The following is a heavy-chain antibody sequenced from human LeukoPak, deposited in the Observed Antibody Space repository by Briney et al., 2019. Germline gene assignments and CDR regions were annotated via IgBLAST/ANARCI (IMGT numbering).Heavy chain of an antibody. CDR1: GGSISSYY. CDR2: IYYSGST. J-gene: IGHJ4*02. CDR3: ARSDDILTGYFYFDY. Sequence: SETLSLTCTVSGGSISSYYWSWIRQPPGKGLEWIGYIYYSGSTNYNPSLKSRVTISVDTSKNQFSLKLSSVTAADTAVYYCARSDDILTGYFYFDYWGQGTLVTVSS. D-gene: IGHD3-9*01. V-gene: IGHV4-59*08.